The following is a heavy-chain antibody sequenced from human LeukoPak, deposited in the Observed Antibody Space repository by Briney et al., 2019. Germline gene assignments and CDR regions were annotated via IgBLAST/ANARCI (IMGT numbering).Heavy chain of an antibody. D-gene: IGHD6-19*01. Sequence: GGSLRLSCAASGFTLSTYAMTWVRQVPGKGLEWVSVISGSGSSTYYTDSVKGRLTISRDNSKNTLYLQMNSLRAEDTAVYYCARDPDTHSGWSLPYYFDYWGQGTLVTVSA. J-gene: IGHJ4*02. CDR3: ARDPDTHSGWSLPYYFDY. V-gene: IGHV3-23*01. CDR1: GFTLSTYA. CDR2: ISGSGSST.